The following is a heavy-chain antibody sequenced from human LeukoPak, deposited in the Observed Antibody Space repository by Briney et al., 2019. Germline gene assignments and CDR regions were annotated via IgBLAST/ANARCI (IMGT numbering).Heavy chain of an antibody. V-gene: IGHV3-7*01. CDR1: GFTFSGYG. CDR3: ARVTPWIQLWYPPSYYFDY. J-gene: IGHJ4*02. CDR2: IKQDGSEK. Sequence: GGSLRLFCAASGFTFSGYGMHWVRQAPGKGLEWVANIKQDGSEKYYVDSVKGRFTISRDNAKNSLYLQMNSLRAEDTAVYYCARVTPWIQLWYPPSYYFDYWGQGTLVTVSS. D-gene: IGHD5-18*01.